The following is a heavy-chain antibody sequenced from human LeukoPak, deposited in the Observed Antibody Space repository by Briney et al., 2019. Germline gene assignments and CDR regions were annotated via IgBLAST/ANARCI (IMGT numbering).Heavy chain of an antibody. CDR3: ARELPREVTLDY. Sequence: GGSLRLSCAASGFTFISYGMQWVRQAPGKGLVWLSRINTDGSSTSYADSVKGRFTISRDNAKNTLYLQMNSLRAEDTGVYYCARELPREVTLDYWGQGTLVTVSS. CDR1: GFTFISYG. D-gene: IGHD2-21*02. J-gene: IGHJ4*02. V-gene: IGHV3-74*01. CDR2: INTDGSST.